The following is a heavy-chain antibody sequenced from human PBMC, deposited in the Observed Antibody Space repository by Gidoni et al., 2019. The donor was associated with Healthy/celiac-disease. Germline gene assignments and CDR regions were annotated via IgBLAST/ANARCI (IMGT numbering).Heavy chain of an antibody. Sequence: VQLQSSGPGLVQPSETLSLTCTVSGYSISRGYYWGWIRQPPGKGLEWIGSIYHSGSTYNNQSLKSRVTISVDTSKNQFSLKLSSVTAADTAVYYCARDGGYSSGWYSGDYWGQGTLVTVSS. D-gene: IGHD6-19*01. CDR1: GYSISRGYY. J-gene: IGHJ4*02. V-gene: IGHV4-38-2*02. CDR3: ARDGGYSSGWYSGDY. CDR2: IYHSGST.